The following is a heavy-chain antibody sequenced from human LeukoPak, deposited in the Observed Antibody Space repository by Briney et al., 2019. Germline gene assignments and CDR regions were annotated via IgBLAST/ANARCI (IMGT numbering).Heavy chain of an antibody. J-gene: IGHJ4*02. V-gene: IGHV4-4*02. Sequence: SETLSLTCAVSGVSINSSNWWSWVRQPPGKGLEWIGQIFHSGSANYNPSLKSRVTMSVDKSNNQFSLRLSSVTAADTAVYYCARDRNSNLRLGFWGQGALVTVSS. CDR1: GVSINSSNW. CDR3: ARDRNSNLRLGF. CDR2: IFHSGSA. D-gene: IGHD5-12*01.